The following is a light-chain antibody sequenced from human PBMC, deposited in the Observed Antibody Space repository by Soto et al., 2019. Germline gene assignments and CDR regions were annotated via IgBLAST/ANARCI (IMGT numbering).Light chain of an antibody. Sequence: EIVLTQSPVTLSLSPGERATLSCRASQSVSSSYLAWYQQKPGQAPRLLIYGASSRATGIPDRFSGSGSGTDFTLTISRLELEDFAVYYCQQYGSSQTFGQGTKV. V-gene: IGKV3-20*01. CDR3: QQYGSSQT. J-gene: IGKJ1*01. CDR1: QSVSSSY. CDR2: GAS.